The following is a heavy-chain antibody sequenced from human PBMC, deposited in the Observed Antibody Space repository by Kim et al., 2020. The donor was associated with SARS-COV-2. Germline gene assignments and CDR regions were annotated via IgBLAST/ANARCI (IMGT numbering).Heavy chain of an antibody. V-gene: IGHV4-59*01. CDR3: AGETTVTSLFDS. D-gene: IGHD4-17*01. J-gene: IGHJ4*02. Sequence: SETLSLTCTVSGGSINTYYWTWIRQPPGKGLEWLAYISYSGITNYNPSLKSRVTISVDTSKNHFSLKLRSVTAADTAVYYCAGETTVTSLFDSWGQGTLVTVSS. CDR1: GGSINTYY. CDR2: ISYSGIT.